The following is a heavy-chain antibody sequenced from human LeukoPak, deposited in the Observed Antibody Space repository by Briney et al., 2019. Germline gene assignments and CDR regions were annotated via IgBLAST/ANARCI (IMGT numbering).Heavy chain of an antibody. CDR3: AKDLGSYGLDY. Sequence: GGSLRLSCAASGFTFDDYAMHWVRQAPGKGLEWVSGISWNSGSIGCADSVKGRFTISRDNAKNSLYLQMNSLRAEDTALYYCAKDLGSYGLDYWGQGTLVTVSS. CDR2: ISWNSGSI. V-gene: IGHV3-9*01. CDR1: GFTFDDYA. J-gene: IGHJ4*02. D-gene: IGHD5-18*01.